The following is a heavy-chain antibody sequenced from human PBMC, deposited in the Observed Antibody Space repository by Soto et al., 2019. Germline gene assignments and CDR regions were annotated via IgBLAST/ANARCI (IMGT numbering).Heavy chain of an antibody. CDR3: AKDPCRTYYYDSSGYYLYPSEEY. CDR1: GFTFSSYA. Sequence: GGSLRLSCAASGFTFSSYAMSWVRQAPGKGLEWVSAISGSGGSTYYADSVKGRFTISRDNSKNTLYLQMNSLRAEDTAVYYCAKDPCRTYYYDSSGYYLYPSEEYWGQGTLVTVSS. D-gene: IGHD3-22*01. V-gene: IGHV3-23*01. J-gene: IGHJ4*02. CDR2: ISGSGGST.